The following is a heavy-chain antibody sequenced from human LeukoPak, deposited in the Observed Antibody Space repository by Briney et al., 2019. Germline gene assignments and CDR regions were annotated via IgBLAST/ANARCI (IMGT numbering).Heavy chain of an antibody. J-gene: IGHJ4*02. CDR2: ISAYNGNT. V-gene: IGHV1-18*01. CDR1: GYTFTSYG. D-gene: IGHD6-19*01. CDR3: ARAAAVAGTGYFDY. Sequence: ASVKVSCKASGYTFTSYGISWVRQAPGQGLEWMGWISAYNGNTNYAQKLQGRVTMTTDTSTSTAYMELRSLRSDDTAVYYCARAAAVAGTGYFDYWGQGTLVTVSS.